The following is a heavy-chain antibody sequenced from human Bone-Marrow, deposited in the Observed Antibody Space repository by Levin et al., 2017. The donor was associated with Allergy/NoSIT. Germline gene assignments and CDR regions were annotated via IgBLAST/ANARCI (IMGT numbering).Heavy chain of an antibody. D-gene: IGHD3-22*01. Sequence: PGGSLRLSCAASGFTFSSYAMSWVRQAPGKGLEWVSAISGSGGSTYYADSVKGRFTISRDNSKNTLYLQMNSLRAEDTAVYYCAKSGTMIVVVITRPYYFDYWGQGTLVTVSS. CDR1: GFTFSSYA. J-gene: IGHJ4*02. V-gene: IGHV3-23*01. CDR2: ISGSGGST. CDR3: AKSGTMIVVVITRPYYFDY.